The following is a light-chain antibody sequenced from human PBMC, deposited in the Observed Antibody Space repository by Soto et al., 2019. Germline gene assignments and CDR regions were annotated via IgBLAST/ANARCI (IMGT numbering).Light chain of an antibody. CDR3: SSNTTNTPRQIF. CDR1: SSDVGGYNY. CDR2: DVS. Sequence: QSVLTQPASVSGSPGQSITISCTGTSSDVGGYNYVSWYQHHPGKAPKLMIFDVSNRPSGVSNRFSGSKTGNTASLTISGLNPGDEVDYYSSSNTTNTPRQIFFGTGTKLTLL. V-gene: IGLV2-14*03. J-gene: IGLJ1*01.